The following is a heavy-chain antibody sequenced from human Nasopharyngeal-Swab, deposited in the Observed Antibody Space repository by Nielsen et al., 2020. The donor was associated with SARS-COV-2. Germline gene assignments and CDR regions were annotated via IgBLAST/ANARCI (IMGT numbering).Heavy chain of an antibody. V-gene: IGHV3-74*01. CDR3: ARVPTVVRRGYSGYDYEGFDY. CDR1: GFTFSSYC. D-gene: IGHD5-12*01. J-gene: IGHJ4*02. Sequence: GGSLRLSCAASGFTFSSYCMHWVRQAPGKGLVWVSRINSDGSSTSYADSVKGRFTISRDNAKNTPYLQMNSLRAEDTAVYYCARVPTVVRRGYSGYDYEGFDYWGQGTLVTVSS. CDR2: INSDGSST.